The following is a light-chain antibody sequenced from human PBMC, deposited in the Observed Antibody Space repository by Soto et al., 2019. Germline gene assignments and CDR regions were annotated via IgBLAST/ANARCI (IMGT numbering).Light chain of an antibody. V-gene: IGKV3-20*01. CDR1: QSVSSSY. CDR3: QQYGSSPRLT. CDR2: GAS. J-gene: IGKJ4*01. Sequence: EIVLTQSPGTLSLSPGERATLSCRASQSVSSSYLAWYQQKPXQAPRLLIYGASSRATGIPDRFSGSGSGTDFTLTISRLEPEDFAVYYCQQYGSSPRLTFGGGTKVEIK.